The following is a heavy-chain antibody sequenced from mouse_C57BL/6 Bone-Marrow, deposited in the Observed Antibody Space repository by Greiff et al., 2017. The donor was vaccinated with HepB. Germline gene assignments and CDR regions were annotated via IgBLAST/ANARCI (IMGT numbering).Heavy chain of an antibody. CDR2: IRSKSNNYAT. CDR3: VRRWLEDYAMDY. J-gene: IGHJ4*01. Sequence: EVQLQESGGGLVQPKGSLKLSCAASGFSFNTYAMNWVRQAPGKGLEWVARIRSKSNNYATYYADSVKDRFTISRDDSESMLYLQMNSLKTEDTAMYYCVRRWLEDYAMDYWGQGTSVTVSS. CDR1: GFSFNTYA. V-gene: IGHV10-1*01. D-gene: IGHD1-1*02.